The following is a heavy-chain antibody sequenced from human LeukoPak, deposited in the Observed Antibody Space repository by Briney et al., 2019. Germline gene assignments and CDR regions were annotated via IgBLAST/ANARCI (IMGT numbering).Heavy chain of an antibody. V-gene: IGHV1-46*01. J-gene: IGHJ4*02. CDR1: GYAFTRNY. CDR3: AREDADYTFSFDF. Sequence: ASVKVSCKASGYAFTRNYMHWVRQAPGQGLEWMGIINPRGGSTTYAQKFQGRLTMTRDTSTSTVYMELSSLRSEDTAVYYCAREDADYTFSFDFWGQGTLVTVSS. D-gene: IGHD4-17*01. CDR2: INPRGGST.